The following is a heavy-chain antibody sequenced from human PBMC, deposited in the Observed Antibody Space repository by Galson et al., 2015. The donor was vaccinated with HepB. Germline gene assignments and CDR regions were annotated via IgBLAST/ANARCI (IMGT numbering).Heavy chain of an antibody. Sequence: SLRLSCAASGFDFSRSGMHWVRQAPGKGLEWVAVISYDGDNKEYAEPVKGRFTISRDIFKNTLYLEMNNLRKADTAMYYCAKDPGRAVITSSKWFDPWGQGALVTVSS. D-gene: IGHD4-23*01. V-gene: IGHV3-30*18. CDR2: ISYDGDNK. CDR3: AKDPGRAVITSSKWFDP. CDR1: GFDFSRSG. J-gene: IGHJ5*02.